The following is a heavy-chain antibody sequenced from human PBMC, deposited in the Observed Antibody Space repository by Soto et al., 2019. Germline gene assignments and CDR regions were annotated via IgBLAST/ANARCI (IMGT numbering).Heavy chain of an antibody. CDR2: IYYSGST. CDR1: GGSISSYY. V-gene: IGHV4-59*08. D-gene: IGHD3-9*01. J-gene: IGHJ4*02. Sequence: SETLSLTCTVSGGSISSYYWSWIRQPPGKGLEWIGYIYYSGSTNYNPSLKSRVTISVDTSKNQFSLKLSSVTAAETAVYYCARHGEEYYDILTGYYPVEVWGQGTLVTVSS. CDR3: ARHGEEYYDILTGYYPVEV.